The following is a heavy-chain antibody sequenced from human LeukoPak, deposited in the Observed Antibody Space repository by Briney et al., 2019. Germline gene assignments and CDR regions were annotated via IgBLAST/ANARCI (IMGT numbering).Heavy chain of an antibody. J-gene: IGHJ4*02. CDR3: ARGPRESTTSDY. D-gene: IGHD1-14*01. Sequence: ASVKVSCKTSGYALINYDINWVRQATGQGLEWMGWMDPNNGNTGYAQKLQGRVTMTRDTSTNTAYMELSSLTSEDTAVYYCARGPRESTTSDYWGQGTLVTVSS. CDR1: GYALINYD. CDR2: MDPNNGNT. V-gene: IGHV1-8*02.